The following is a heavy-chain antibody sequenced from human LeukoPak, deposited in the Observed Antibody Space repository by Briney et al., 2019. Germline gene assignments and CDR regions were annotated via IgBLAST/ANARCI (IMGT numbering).Heavy chain of an antibody. CDR3: ARSIAVAGSGFDP. Sequence: SETLSLTCAVSGGSISSSNWWSWVRQPPGKGLEWIGEIYHSGSTNYNPSLKSRVTISVGKSKNQFSLKLSSVTAADTAVYYCARSIAVAGSGFDPWGQGTLVTVSS. CDR1: GGSISSSNW. V-gene: IGHV4-4*02. CDR2: IYHSGST. D-gene: IGHD6-19*01. J-gene: IGHJ5*02.